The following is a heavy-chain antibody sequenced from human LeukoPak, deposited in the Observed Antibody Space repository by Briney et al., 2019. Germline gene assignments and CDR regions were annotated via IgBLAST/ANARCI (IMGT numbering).Heavy chain of an antibody. CDR1: GFTPCDYY. CDR2: IISSSKGI. CDR3: ARWGWEQPLGDV. V-gene: IGHV3-11*01. Sequence: VGALRVSRVASGFTPCDYYTSRSCQAPGGGVEWISYIISSSKGIYYADSVKGRFTPSRDNAKNSLYLQMNSLRVDDSAVYYCARWGWEQPLGDVWRQGAMVSLSS. J-gene: IGHJ3*01. D-gene: IGHD1/OR15-1a*01.